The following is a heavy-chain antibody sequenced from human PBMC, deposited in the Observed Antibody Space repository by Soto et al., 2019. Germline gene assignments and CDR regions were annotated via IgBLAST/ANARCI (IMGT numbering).Heavy chain of an antibody. CDR3: ARPIRIAVAEAFDI. CDR2: IDPSDSDT. J-gene: IGHJ3*02. Sequence: GESLKISCKGSGYTFTTYWITWVRQMPGKGLEWMGMIDPSDSDTRYSPSFQGQVTISADKSISTAYLQWSSLKASDTAMYYCARPIRIAVAEAFDIWGQGTMVTVS. D-gene: IGHD6-19*01. V-gene: IGHV5-51*01. CDR1: GYTFTTYW.